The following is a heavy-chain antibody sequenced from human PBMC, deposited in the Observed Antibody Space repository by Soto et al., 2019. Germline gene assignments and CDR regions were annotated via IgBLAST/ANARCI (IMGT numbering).Heavy chain of an antibody. J-gene: IGHJ4*02. CDR2: IRSKPNNYAT. CDR1: GFTFSGSA. D-gene: IGHD2-21*02. CDR3: TRLYCGGDCDFDS. V-gene: IGHV3-73*01. Sequence: GGSLRLSCAASGFTFSGSAMHWVRQASGKGLEWVGRIRSKPNNYATAYTASVKGRFTISRDDSKNTAYLQMNSLKTEDTAVYYCTRLYCGGDCDFDSWGQGTLVTSPQ.